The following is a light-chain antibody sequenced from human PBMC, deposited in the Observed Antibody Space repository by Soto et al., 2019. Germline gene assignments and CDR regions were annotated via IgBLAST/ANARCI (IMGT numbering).Light chain of an antibody. CDR2: GAS. V-gene: IGKV3-20*01. J-gene: IGKJ2*01. CDR3: QQYGSSAPYT. CDR1: QSFSSNY. Sequence: EIVLTQSPGTLSLSPGERAALACRASQSFSSNYLAWYQQKPGQAPRLLIYGASSRATGIPDRFSGSASGADFTLPISRLAPEDFAVYYCQQYGSSAPYTFGQGTKLEIK.